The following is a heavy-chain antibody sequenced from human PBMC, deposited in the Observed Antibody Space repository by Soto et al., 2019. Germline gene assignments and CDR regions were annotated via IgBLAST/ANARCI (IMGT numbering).Heavy chain of an antibody. CDR3: AREGSGRYYDYYYGMDV. J-gene: IGHJ6*02. V-gene: IGHV1-18*04. D-gene: IGHD1-26*01. Sequence: QVQLVQSGAEVKKPGASVKVSCKASGYTFTSNGISWVRQAPGQGLEWMGWISGYNGNTNYAQKLQGRVTMTTDKYTSTAYMELRSLRSDDTAVYYCAREGSGRYYDYYYGMDVWGQGTTVTVSS. CDR1: GYTFTSNG. CDR2: ISGYNGNT.